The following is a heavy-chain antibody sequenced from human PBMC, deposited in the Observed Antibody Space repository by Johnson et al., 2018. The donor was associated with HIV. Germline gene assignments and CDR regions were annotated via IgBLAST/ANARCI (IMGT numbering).Heavy chain of an antibody. D-gene: IGHD3-16*01. CDR3: AKPPSMGADAFDV. V-gene: IGHV3-30*18. Sequence: QVLLVESGGGVVQPGRSLRLSCAASGFTFNTYGMHWVRQAPGKGLEWVAVISYDGSNKYYADSVKGRFNISRDNSKNTLYLQMNSLRAEDSALYYCAKPPSMGADAFDVWGQGTMVTVSS. CDR1: GFTFNTYG. J-gene: IGHJ3*01. CDR2: ISYDGSNK.